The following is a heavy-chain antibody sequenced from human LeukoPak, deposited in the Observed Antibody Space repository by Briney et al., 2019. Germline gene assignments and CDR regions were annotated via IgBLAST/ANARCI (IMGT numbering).Heavy chain of an antibody. J-gene: IGHJ4*02. CDR1: GGSISSYY. Sequence: SETLSLTCTVSGGSISSYYWSWIRQPAGKGLEWIGRVYISGSTNYNPSLKSRVSMSLDTSKNQFSLKLGSVTAADTAFYYCAKALPGYFDYWGQGTLVTVSS. V-gene: IGHV4-4*07. D-gene: IGHD3-10*01. CDR3: AKALPGYFDY. CDR2: VYISGST.